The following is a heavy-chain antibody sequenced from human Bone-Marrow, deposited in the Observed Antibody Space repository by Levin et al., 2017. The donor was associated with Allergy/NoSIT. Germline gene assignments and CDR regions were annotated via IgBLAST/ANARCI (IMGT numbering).Heavy chain of an antibody. J-gene: IGHJ4*02. Sequence: GESLKISCAASGFTVSSNYMSWVRQAPGKGLEWVSVIYSGGSTYYADSVKGRFTISRDNSKNTLYLQMNSLRAEDTAVYYCARVNSPIHAPAGTYPGESSHFDYWGQGTLVTVSS. CDR1: GFTVSSNY. D-gene: IGHD1/OR15-1a*01. CDR3: ARVNSPIHAPAGTYPGESSHFDY. V-gene: IGHV3-53*01. CDR2: IYSGGST.